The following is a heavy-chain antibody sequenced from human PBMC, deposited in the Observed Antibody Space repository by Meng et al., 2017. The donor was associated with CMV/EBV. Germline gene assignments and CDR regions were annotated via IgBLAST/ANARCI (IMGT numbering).Heavy chain of an antibody. V-gene: IGHV1-18*01. J-gene: IGHJ4*02. CDR2: ISADNQNT. CDR3: AMGGDYGDYHDPFDY. CDR1: GNIFTKNG. Sequence: ASVKVSCKAPGNIFTKNGISWVRQAPGQRLEWTGWISADNQNTNLVQRFQGRVTMTIETSTNIAYVGLRSLRSDDTAVYYCAMGGDYGDYHDPFDYWGQGTLVTVSS. D-gene: IGHD4-17*01.